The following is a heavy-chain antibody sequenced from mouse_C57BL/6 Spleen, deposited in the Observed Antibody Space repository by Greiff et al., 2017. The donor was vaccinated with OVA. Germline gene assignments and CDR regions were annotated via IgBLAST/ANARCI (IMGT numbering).Heavy chain of an antibody. CDR2: IWGDGST. D-gene: IGHD2-12*01. J-gene: IGHJ4*01. Sequence: VQLQESGPGLVAPSQSLSITCTVSGFSFTSYGVSWVRQPPGKGLEWLGVIWGDGSTNYHSALISRLSISEDNSKSQVFLKLNSLQTDDTATYYCAKGGAYYRTLYDAMDYWGQGTSVTVSS. CDR1: GFSFTSYG. CDR3: AKGGAYYRTLYDAMDY. V-gene: IGHV2-3*01.